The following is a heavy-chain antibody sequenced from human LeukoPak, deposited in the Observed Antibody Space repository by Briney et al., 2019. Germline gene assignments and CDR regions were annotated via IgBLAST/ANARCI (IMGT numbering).Heavy chain of an antibody. Sequence: GGSLRLSCSASGFTFSSYAMHWVRQAPGKGLEYASAISSNGGSTYYADSVKGRFTISRDNSKNTLYLQMSSLRAEDTAVYYCAYCSSTSCFDYWGQGTLVTVSS. CDR3: AYCSSTSCFDY. J-gene: IGHJ4*02. D-gene: IGHD2-2*01. V-gene: IGHV3-64D*06. CDR2: ISSNGGST. CDR1: GFTFSSYA.